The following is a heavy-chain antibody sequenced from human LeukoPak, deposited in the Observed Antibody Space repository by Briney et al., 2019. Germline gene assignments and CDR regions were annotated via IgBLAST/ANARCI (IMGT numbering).Heavy chain of an antibody. CDR2: IRLDESKA. CDR1: GFTFSSYG. V-gene: IGHV3-30*02. J-gene: IGHJ4*02. CDR3: AKDLYGSGSYEIRLFDY. D-gene: IGHD3-10*01. Sequence: GGSLRLSCAASGFTFSSYGMHWVRQAPGKGLEWVAFIRLDESKAFYADSVKGRFTISRDNSRNTLFLQMNSLRVEDTAVYYCAKDLYGSGSYEIRLFDYWGQGTLVTVSS.